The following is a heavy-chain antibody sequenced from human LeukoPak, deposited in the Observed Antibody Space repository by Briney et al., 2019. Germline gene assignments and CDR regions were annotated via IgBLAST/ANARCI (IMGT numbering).Heavy chain of an antibody. D-gene: IGHD5-18*01. CDR2: INHSGST. J-gene: IGHJ6*03. CDR1: GGSFSGYY. Sequence: SETLPLTCAVYGGSFSGYYWSWIRQPPGKGLEWIGEINHSGSTNYNPSLKSRVTISVDTSKNQFSLKLSSVTAADTAVYYCARGPDTAMVRYYYYYYYMDVWGKGTTVTVSS. V-gene: IGHV4-34*01. CDR3: ARGPDTAMVRYYYYYYYMDV.